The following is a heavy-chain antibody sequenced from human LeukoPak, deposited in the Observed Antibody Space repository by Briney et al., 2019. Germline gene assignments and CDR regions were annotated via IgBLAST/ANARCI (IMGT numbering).Heavy chain of an antibody. D-gene: IGHD3-10*01. J-gene: IGHJ5*02. CDR2: ISWNGDAT. CDR3: ARGWFGELSS. Sequence: GGSLRLSCSASGFIFDDYGMSWVRQVPGKGLEGVCGISWNGDATGYADSVKGRLTISRDNTKNSLYLQMNSLRAEDTALYYCARGWFGELSSWGQGTLVTVSS. V-gene: IGHV3-20*04. CDR1: GFIFDDYG.